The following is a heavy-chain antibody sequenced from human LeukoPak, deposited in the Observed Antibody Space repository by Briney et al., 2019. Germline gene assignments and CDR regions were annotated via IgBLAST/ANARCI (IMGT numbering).Heavy chain of an antibody. J-gene: IGHJ4*02. Sequence: GGSLRLSCAASGFTFSNYAMSWVRQAPGKGLEWVSVIGTIPGVTYYTESVRGRFTISRDNSKNTVYLQMNNLRAGDTALYFCAKAADTNYFRYGDYWGQGTLVTVSS. CDR2: IGTIPGVT. CDR3: AKAADTNYFRYGDY. CDR1: GFTFSNYA. D-gene: IGHD1-7*01. V-gene: IGHV3-23*01.